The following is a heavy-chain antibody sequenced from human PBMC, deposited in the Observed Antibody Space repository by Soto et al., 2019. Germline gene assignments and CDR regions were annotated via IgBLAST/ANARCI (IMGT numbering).Heavy chain of an antibody. CDR1: GFTFSSYA. J-gene: IGHJ6*02. D-gene: IGHD1-7*01. CDR3: AKELHITGTSYYGMDV. Sequence: GGSLRLSCAASGFTFSSYAMNWVRQAPRKGLEWVSAISGGVGSTNYADSVKGRFTISRDNSKNTLYLQMNSLRAEDTAVYYCAKELHITGTSYYGMDVWGQGTTVTVSS. CDR2: ISGGVGST. V-gene: IGHV3-23*01.